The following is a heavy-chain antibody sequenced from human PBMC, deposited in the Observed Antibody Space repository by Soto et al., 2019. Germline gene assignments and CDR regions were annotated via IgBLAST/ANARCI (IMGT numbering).Heavy chain of an antibody. J-gene: IGHJ4*01. CDR3: ARGLCSNVSCYFSSDY. CDR1: GFSFSKYA. CDR2: ISGRGGST. V-gene: IGHV3-23*01. Sequence: PGGSLRLSCTASGFSFSKYAMSWVRQAPGKGLEWISSISGRGGSTYYADSVKGRFTVSRDNPKNTLFLQLNSLRVEDTAVYFCARGLCSNVSCYFSSDYWGQGTLVTSPQ. D-gene: IGHD2-2*01.